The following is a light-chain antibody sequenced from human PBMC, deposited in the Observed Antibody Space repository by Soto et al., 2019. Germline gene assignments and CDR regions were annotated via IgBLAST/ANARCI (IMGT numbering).Light chain of an antibody. CDR3: QQYNSYST. V-gene: IGKV1-5*03. Sequence: DIQMTQSPSTLSASVGDRVTITCRATQSISSWLAWYQQKPGKAPKLLIYKASSLESGLPSRFSGSGSGTEFTLTINSLQPDDFATYYCQQYNSYSTFGQGTKVEIK. CDR2: KAS. CDR1: QSISSW. J-gene: IGKJ1*01.